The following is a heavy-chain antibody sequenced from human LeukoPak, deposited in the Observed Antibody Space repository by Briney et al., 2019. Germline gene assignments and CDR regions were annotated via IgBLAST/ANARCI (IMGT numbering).Heavy chain of an antibody. CDR2: ISYDGSNK. J-gene: IGHJ4*02. CDR3: ARDRFGAFDY. CDR1: GFTFSSYA. Sequence: AGGSLRLSCAASGFTFSSYAMSWVRQAPGKGLEWVAVISYDGSNKYYADSVKGRFAISRDNSKNTLYLQMNSLRAEDTAVYYCARDRFGAFDYWGQGTLVTVSS. D-gene: IGHD3-10*01. V-gene: IGHV3-30*09.